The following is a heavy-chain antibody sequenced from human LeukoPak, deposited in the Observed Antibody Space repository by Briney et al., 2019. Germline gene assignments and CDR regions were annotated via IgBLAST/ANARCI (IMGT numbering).Heavy chain of an antibody. CDR2: ISAYNGNT. D-gene: IGHD3-9*01. CDR3: ARGPYYDILTGYYYYYYMDV. V-gene: IGHV1-18*01. CDR1: GYTFTSYG. Sequence: ASVKVSCKASGYTFTSYGISWVRQAPGQGLEWMGWISAYNGNTNYAQKLQGRVTMTTDTSTSTAYMELRSLRSDDTVVYYCARGPYYDILTGYYYYYYMDVWGKGTTVTVSS. J-gene: IGHJ6*03.